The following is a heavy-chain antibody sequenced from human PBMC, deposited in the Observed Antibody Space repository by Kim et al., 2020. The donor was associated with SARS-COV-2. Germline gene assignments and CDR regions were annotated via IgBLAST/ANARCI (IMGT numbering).Heavy chain of an antibody. J-gene: IGHJ5*02. CDR3: ARDSGSSGYLGCFDP. V-gene: IGHV4-59*01. Sequence: PSLKSRFTISVDTSTNQFSLKLSSLTAADTAVYYCARDSGSSGYLGCFDPWGQGTLVTVSS. D-gene: IGHD3-22*01.